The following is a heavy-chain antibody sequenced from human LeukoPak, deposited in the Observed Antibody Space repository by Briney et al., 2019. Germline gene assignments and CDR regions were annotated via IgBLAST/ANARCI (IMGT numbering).Heavy chain of an antibody. CDR1: GFTFSSYA. CDR3: AKALRRYCSSTSCYRPDY. J-gene: IGHJ4*02. V-gene: IGHV3-23*01. D-gene: IGHD2-2*01. Sequence: GGSLRLSCAASGFTFSSYAMSWVRQAPGKGLEWVSAISGSGGSTYYADSVKGRFTISRDNSKNTLYLQMNGLRAEDTAVYYCAKALRRYCSSTSCYRPDYWGQGTLVTVSS. CDR2: ISGSGGST.